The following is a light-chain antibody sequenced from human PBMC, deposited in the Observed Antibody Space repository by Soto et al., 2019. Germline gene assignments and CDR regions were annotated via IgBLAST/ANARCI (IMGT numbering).Light chain of an antibody. CDR2: YYSDSDK. J-gene: IGLJ2*01. CDR1: SDINVDNYN. V-gene: IGLV5-37*01. CDR3: MIWPSNGYVV. Sequence: QLVLTQPPSSSASPGESARLTCTLPSDINVDNYNIYWYQQKPGSPPRYLLYYYSDSDKGQGSGVPSRFSGSKDASANGWILPIALPQSEDEDGYYCMIWPSNGYVVFGGGTKLTVL.